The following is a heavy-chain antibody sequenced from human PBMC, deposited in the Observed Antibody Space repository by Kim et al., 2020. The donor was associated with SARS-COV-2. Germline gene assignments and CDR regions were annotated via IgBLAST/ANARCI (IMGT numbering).Heavy chain of an antibody. V-gene: IGHV4-39*01. CDR3: ARLPRYSSLFDY. J-gene: IGHJ4*02. CDR1: GGSISSSSYY. D-gene: IGHD6-13*01. Sequence: SETLSLTCTVSGGSISSSSYYWGWIRQPPGKGLEWIGSIYYSGSTYYNPSLKSRVTISVDTSKNQFSLKLSSVTAADTAVYYCARLPRYSSLFDYWGQGTLVTVSS. CDR2: IYYSGST.